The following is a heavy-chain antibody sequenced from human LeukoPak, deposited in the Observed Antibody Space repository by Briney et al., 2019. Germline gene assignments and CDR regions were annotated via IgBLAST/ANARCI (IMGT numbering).Heavy chain of an antibody. CDR1: GFTFTNYA. J-gene: IGHJ4*02. Sequence: PGGSLRLSCAASGFTFTNYAVHWVRQARGKGLEXXXVISYDGSNKYYADSVKGRFTISRDNSKNTLSLQMNSLRPEDTAVYYCARGTGSDSWYIDYWGQGTLVSVSS. V-gene: IGHV3-30-3*01. D-gene: IGHD6-13*01. CDR3: ARGTGSDSWYIDY. CDR2: ISYDGSNK.